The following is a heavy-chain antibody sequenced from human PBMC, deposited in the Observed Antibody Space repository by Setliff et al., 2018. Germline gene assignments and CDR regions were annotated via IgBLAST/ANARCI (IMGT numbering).Heavy chain of an antibody. V-gene: IGHV7-4-1*02. J-gene: IGHJ3*02. CDR1: GYTFSSYA. CDR2: ISTNTGNP. D-gene: IGHD3-16*01. Sequence: VKVSCKASGYTFSSYAMNWVRQAPGQGLEWMGWISTNTGNPTYAQGFTGRFVFSLDTSVSTAYLQISSLKAEDTAVYYCAREGEGSTFFPLDAFDIWGQGTMVT. CDR3: AREGEGSTFFPLDAFDI.